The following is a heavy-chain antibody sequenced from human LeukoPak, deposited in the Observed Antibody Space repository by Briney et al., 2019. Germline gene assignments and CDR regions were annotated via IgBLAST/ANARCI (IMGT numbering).Heavy chain of an antibody. V-gene: IGHV3-53*01. CDR1: GLTVNSSY. Sequence: WGSLRLSCAASGLTVNSSYMSWVRQAPGKGLEWVSIIYNDGSTYYADAMKGRFTISRDNSKNTLYLQVNSPRAEDTAMYYCARNILFAFDIWGQGTMVTVSS. CDR3: ARNILFAFDI. CDR2: IYNDGST. J-gene: IGHJ3*02.